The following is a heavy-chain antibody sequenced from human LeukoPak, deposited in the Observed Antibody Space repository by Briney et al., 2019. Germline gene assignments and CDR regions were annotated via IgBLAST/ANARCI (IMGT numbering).Heavy chain of an antibody. CDR2: ISGSGGST. D-gene: IGHD3-9*01. CDR1: GFTFSSYA. Sequence: GGSLRLSCAASGFTFSSYAMSWVRQAPGKGLEWVSAISGSGGSTYYADSVKGRFTISRDNSKNKLYLQMNSLRAEDTAVYYCAKDRYYDILTAPRGPPGYFQHWGQGTLVTVSS. V-gene: IGHV3-23*01. J-gene: IGHJ1*01. CDR3: AKDRYYDILTAPRGPPGYFQH.